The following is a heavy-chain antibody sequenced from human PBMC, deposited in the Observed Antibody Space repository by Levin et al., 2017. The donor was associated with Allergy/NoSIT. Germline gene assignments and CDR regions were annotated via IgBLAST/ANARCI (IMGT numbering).Heavy chain of an antibody. Sequence: GGSLRLSCTASGFTFSTNDMTWVRQAPGKGLEWVSTISSTGDTTYSADSVRGRFTISRDNSKSTLYLQMNSLRAEDTAVYYCAKVGGRPYYDYNSRAGRGAFDIWGQGTMVTVSS. CDR3: AKVGGRPYYDYNSRAGRGAFDI. CDR1: GFTFSTND. D-gene: IGHD3-22*01. V-gene: IGHV3-23*01. J-gene: IGHJ3*02. CDR2: ISSTGDTT.